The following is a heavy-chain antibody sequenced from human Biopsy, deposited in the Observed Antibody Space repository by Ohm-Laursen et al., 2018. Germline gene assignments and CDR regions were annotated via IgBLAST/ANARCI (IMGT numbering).Heavy chain of an antibody. CDR1: GFTFDDYA. J-gene: IGHJ4*02. D-gene: IGHD6-19*01. CDR2: ISWNSGSK. V-gene: IGHV3-9*01. CDR3: VKSAYSSGFWEASDY. Sequence: SLRLSCTASGFTFDDYAMYWVRQAPGKGLEWVSGISWNSGSKGYADSVKGRFTISRDSAKNSLFLQMNSLRVEDTALYYCVKSAYSSGFWEASDYWGQGTLVTVSS.